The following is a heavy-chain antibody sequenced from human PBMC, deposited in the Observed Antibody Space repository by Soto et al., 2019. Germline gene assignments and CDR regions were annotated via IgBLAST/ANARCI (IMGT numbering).Heavy chain of an antibody. D-gene: IGHD5-12*01. V-gene: IGHV1-18*01. Sequence: QVQLVQSGVEVRKPGASVKVSCKASGYAFSNFGISWMRQAPGQGPEWLGWISGYDGLTNYAQKFQGRVTMTTDTSTSTAYMELRSLKAGDTAVYYCARDSGYHAAWGQGTLITVSS. CDR1: GYAFSNFG. CDR3: ARDSGYHAA. CDR2: ISGYDGLT. J-gene: IGHJ5*02.